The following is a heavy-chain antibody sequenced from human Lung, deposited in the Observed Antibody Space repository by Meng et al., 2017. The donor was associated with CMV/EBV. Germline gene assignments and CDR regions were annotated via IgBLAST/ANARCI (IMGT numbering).Heavy chain of an antibody. CDR1: GDIVSSNSAA. J-gene: IGHJ4*02. CDR3: ARGINGGCGD. V-gene: IGHV6-1*01. Sequence: QVQLRQSGPGLVKPSQTLSLPCAISGDIVSSNSAAWHWIRQSPSGGLEWLGRTYYRSKWYHEYAVSVKSRITISPDTPKNQFFLQLNSMTPEDTAVYYCARGINGGCGDWGQGTLVTVSS. CDR2: TYYRSKWYH. D-gene: IGHD4-23*01.